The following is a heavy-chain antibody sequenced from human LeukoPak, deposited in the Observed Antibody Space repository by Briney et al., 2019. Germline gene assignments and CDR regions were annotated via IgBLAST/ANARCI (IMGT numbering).Heavy chain of an antibody. CDR3: ARENYDILTGDSYFDY. D-gene: IGHD3-9*01. Sequence: PSGTLSLTCTVSGGSISGYYWSWIRRPPGKGLEWIGHIYYSGSTNYNPSLKSRATISVDKSKNQFSRKLSSVTAADTAVYYCARENYDILTGDSYFDYWGQGTLV. V-gene: IGHV4-59*12. CDR2: IYYSGST. CDR1: GGSISGYY. J-gene: IGHJ4*02.